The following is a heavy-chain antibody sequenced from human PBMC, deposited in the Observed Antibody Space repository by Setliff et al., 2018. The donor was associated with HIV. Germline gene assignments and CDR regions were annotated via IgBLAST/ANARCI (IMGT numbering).Heavy chain of an antibody. J-gene: IGHJ4*02. V-gene: IGHV4-61*08. Sequence: PSETLSLTCTVSGGSISSGGYYWSWIRQPPGKGLEWIGYIYYSGSTNYNPSLKSRVTISVDTSKSQFSLRLTSVTAADTALYYCARGNYYASGLDYWGQGTLVTVSS. CDR2: IYYSGST. D-gene: IGHD3-10*01. CDR3: ARGNYYASGLDY. CDR1: GGSISSGGYY.